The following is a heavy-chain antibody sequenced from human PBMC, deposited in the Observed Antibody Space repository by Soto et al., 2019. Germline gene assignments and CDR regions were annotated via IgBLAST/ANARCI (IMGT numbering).Heavy chain of an antibody. D-gene: IGHD3-16*01. CDR2: IRNKASGYTT. V-gene: IGHV3-72*01. CDR3: ARVFVRGGHYYFDY. CDR1: GFTFSDHY. J-gene: IGHJ4*02. Sequence: EVQLVQSGGDLVQPGGSLRLSCAASGFTFSDHYMDWVRQAPGMGLEWVGRIRNKASGYTTEYVASAKGRVTISRDESKSSLYLQMNSLKAEDTAMYYCARVFVRGGHYYFDYWGQGTLVTVSS.